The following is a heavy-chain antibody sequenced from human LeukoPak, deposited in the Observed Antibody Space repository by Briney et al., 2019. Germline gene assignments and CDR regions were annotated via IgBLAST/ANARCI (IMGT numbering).Heavy chain of an antibody. J-gene: IGHJ4*02. Sequence: GASVKVSCKASGGTSSSYAISWVRQAPGQGLEWMGGIIPIFGTANYAQKFQDRVTMTRNTSISTAYMELSSLRSDDTAVYYCARGPPNWGYDYWGPGTLVTVSS. V-gene: IGHV1-69*05. D-gene: IGHD7-27*01. CDR3: ARGPPNWGYDY. CDR2: IIPIFGTA. CDR1: GGTSSSYA.